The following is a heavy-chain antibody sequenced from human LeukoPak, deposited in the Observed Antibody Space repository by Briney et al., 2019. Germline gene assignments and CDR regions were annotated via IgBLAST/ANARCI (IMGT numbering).Heavy chain of an antibody. D-gene: IGHD6-13*01. Sequence: PSETLSLTCTVSGVSISSGDYYWSWIRQPPGKGLEWIGYIYYSGSTYYNPSLKSRVTISVDTSKNQFSLKLSSVTAADTAVYYCARGYSSSWYGHWGQGTLVTVSS. CDR1: GVSISSGDYY. V-gene: IGHV4-30-4*02. CDR3: ARGYSSSWYGH. J-gene: IGHJ5*02. CDR2: IYYSGST.